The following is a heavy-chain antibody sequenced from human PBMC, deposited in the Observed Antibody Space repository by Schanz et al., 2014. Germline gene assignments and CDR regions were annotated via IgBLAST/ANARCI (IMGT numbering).Heavy chain of an antibody. V-gene: IGHV3-23*01. J-gene: IGHJ4*02. CDR3: AKIERNED. Sequence: EVQLLESGGGLVQPGGSLKLSCAASGLIFSNYVMSWVRQAPGKGLEWVSTIGTSDGTNYAESVKGRFTISRDNSKNTLYLQMNSLRAEDTAVYFCAKIERNEDWGQGTLVTVSS. D-gene: IGHD1-1*01. CDR2: IGTSDGT. CDR1: GLIFSNYV.